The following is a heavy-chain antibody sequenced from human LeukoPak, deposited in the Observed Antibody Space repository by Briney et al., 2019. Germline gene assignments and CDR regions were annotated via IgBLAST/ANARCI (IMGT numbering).Heavy chain of an antibody. CDR2: IYPGDSGP. J-gene: IGHJ3*01. D-gene: IGHD1-26*01. Sequence: GESLKSSCKASGYSFTSYCIGWVRQMPGKGLEWMGIIYPGDSGPTYSPSFQGQVTISVDKSINTAYLQWSSLQASDTAMYYCGMSGDRVPLQDDVFDVWGQGTMVTVST. CDR1: GYSFTSYC. CDR3: GMSGDRVPLQDDVFDV. V-gene: IGHV5-51*01.